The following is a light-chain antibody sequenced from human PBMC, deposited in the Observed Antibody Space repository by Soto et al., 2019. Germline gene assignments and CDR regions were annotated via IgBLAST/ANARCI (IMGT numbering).Light chain of an antibody. CDR3: LHDYNYPRT. V-gene: IGKV1-6*02. Sequence: QMTQFPSSLSASVGDTVTITCRASQGIRFDLAWYQQKPGKAPNLLIYGASTLQTGVPSRFSGSGSGTVFTLTISSLQPEDFATYYCLHDYNYPRTFGPGTKVDIK. CDR2: GAS. CDR1: QGIRFD. J-gene: IGKJ3*01.